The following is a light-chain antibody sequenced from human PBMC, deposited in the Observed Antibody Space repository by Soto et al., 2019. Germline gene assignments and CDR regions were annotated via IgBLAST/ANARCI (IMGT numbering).Light chain of an antibody. V-gene: IGLV2-23*01. CDR3: CSYGGSTTSSV. CDR1: TSNVGTYNL. CDR2: EGS. Sequence: QSALTQPASVSGSPGQSITISCTGTTSNVGTYNLVSWYQQYPGKAPKLIIYEGSKRPSGVSNRFSGSKSGNTASLTISGLQDDDEADYYCCSYGGSTTSSVFGTGTKLTVL. J-gene: IGLJ1*01.